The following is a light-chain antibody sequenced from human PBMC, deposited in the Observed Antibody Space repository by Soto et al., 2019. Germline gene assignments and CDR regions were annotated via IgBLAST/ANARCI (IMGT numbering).Light chain of an antibody. CDR1: SSDVGGYNF. CDR2: EVT. CDR3: SSHTAYNTRV. Sequence: PALKNPVSGSRAHGRCLAITKTKTSSDVGGYNFVSWYQQHPGEAPKLIIHEVTNRPSGVSDRFSGSKSGNTASLTISGLQADDEADYYCSSHTAYNTRVCGSGTKVTVL. V-gene: IGLV2-14*01. J-gene: IGLJ1*01.